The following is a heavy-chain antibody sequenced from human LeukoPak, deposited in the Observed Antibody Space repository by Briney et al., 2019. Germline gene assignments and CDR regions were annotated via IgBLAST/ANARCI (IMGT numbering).Heavy chain of an antibody. J-gene: IGHJ6*04. V-gene: IGHV1-18*04. Sequence: ASVKVSCKASGYTFTSYGISWVRQAPGQGLEWVGWISAYNGNTNYAQKLQGRVTMTTDTSTSTAYMELRSLRSDDTAVYYCARDNPGSIQLWFYYYYGMDVWGKGTTVTVSS. D-gene: IGHD5-18*01. CDR1: GYTFTSYG. CDR3: ARDNPGSIQLWFYYYYGMDV. CDR2: ISAYNGNT.